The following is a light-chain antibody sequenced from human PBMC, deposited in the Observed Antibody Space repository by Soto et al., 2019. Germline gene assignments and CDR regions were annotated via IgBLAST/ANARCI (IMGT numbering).Light chain of an antibody. CDR2: EVS. J-gene: IGLJ2*01. CDR3: SSYTSSSTPHVV. V-gene: IGLV2-14*01. CDR1: GSDIGGYHY. Sequence: QSVLTQPASVSGSPGQSITISCTGTGSDIGGYHYVSWYQQHPGKAPKLMIYEVSNRPSGVSNRFSGSKSGNTASLTISGLQAEDEADYYCSSYTSSSTPHVVFGGGTKLTVL.